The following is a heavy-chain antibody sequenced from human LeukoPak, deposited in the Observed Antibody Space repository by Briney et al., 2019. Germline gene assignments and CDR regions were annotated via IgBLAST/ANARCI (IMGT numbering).Heavy chain of an antibody. V-gene: IGHV4-4*02. CDR1: GGSISSSNW. CDR2: IYHSGST. Sequence: SETLSLTCAVSGGSISSSNWWSWVRQPPGKGLEWIGEIYHSGSTNYNPSLKSRVTISVDTSKNQFSLKLSSVTAADTAVYYCARWTEAIYYYDSSGGPSDAFDIWGQGTMVTVSS. J-gene: IGHJ3*02. CDR3: ARWTEAIYYYDSSGGPSDAFDI. D-gene: IGHD3-22*01.